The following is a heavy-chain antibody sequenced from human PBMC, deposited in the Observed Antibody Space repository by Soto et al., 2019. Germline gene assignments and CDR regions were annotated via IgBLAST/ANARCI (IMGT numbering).Heavy chain of an antibody. CDR2: IWSDGSNK. CDR1: GFTLISYG. J-gene: IGHJ4*02. D-gene: IGHD3-22*01. V-gene: IGHV3-33*01. Sequence: QVQLVESGGGVVQPGRSLRLSCAASGFTLISYGMHWVRQAPGKGLEWVAVIWSDGSNKYYADSVKGRFTISRDNSKNQLYLQMNSVCAEDTAVNYCGRDRQSSYDYDSSGCYLTDYWGQGTLVTVSS. CDR3: GRDRQSSYDYDSSGCYLTDY.